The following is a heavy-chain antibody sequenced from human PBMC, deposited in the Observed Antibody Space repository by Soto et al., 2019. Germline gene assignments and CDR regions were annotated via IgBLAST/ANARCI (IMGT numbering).Heavy chain of an antibody. V-gene: IGHV1-18*04. Sequence: APVKVSCKGSAYTFTSYGISWVRQAPGQGLEWMGWISAYNGNTNYAQKLQGRVTMTTDTSTSTAYMELRSLRSDDTAVYYCARERPQEDFCSAYPYCYCGLVVW. CDR2: ISAYNGNT. J-gene: IGHJ6*01. D-gene: IGHD3-3*01. CDR3: ARERPQEDFCSAYPYCYCGLVV. CDR1: AYTFTSYG.